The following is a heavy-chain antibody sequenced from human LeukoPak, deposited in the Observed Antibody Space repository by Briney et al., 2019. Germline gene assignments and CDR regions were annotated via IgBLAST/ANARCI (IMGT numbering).Heavy chain of an antibody. Sequence: PSETLSLTCTVSGGSITSGDYYWSWIRQPPGKGLEWIAYMYYSGSTYYNPSLKSRVTMSADTSTNQFSLKLSSVTAADTAVYYCARPYYYDSRIDPWGQGTLVTVSS. J-gene: IGHJ5*02. CDR3: ARPYYYDSRIDP. V-gene: IGHV4-30-4*01. D-gene: IGHD3-22*01. CDR1: GGSITSGDYY. CDR2: MYYSGST.